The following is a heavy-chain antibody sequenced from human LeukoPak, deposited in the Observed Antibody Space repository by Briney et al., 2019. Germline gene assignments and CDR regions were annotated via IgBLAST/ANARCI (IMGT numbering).Heavy chain of an antibody. D-gene: IGHD6-6*01. CDR2: ICSDGGCT. Sequence: GGSLRLSCAASGFTFSSFAMHWVRQAPGKQLEYVSAICSDGGCTYYANSVKGRFTISRDNSKNTLYLQMNSLRAEDTAVYYCAREQQLAFDYWGQGTLVTVSS. J-gene: IGHJ4*02. CDR1: GFTFSSFA. CDR3: AREQQLAFDY. V-gene: IGHV3-64*01.